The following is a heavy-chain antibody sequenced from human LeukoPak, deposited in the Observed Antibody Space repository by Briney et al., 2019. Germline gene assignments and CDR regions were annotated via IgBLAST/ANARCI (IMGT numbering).Heavy chain of an antibody. CDR3: ARGGVYYYYYYGMDV. V-gene: IGHV3-33*01. CDR2: IWYDGSNK. J-gene: IGHJ6*02. Sequence: GGSLRLSCAASGFTFSSYGMHWVREAPGKGLEWVAVIWYDGSNKYYADSVKGRFTISRDNSKNTLYLQMNRLRAEDTAVYYCARGGVYYYYYYGMDVWGQGTLVTVSS. CDR1: GFTFSSYG. D-gene: IGHD3-16*01.